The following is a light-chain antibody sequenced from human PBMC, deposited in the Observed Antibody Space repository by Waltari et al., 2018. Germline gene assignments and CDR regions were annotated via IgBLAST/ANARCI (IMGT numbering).Light chain of an antibody. CDR1: KSVSSH. V-gene: IGKV3-11*01. Sequence: ETVFTQSPAPLSLSPGASATISCSASKSVSSHLAWYQQKLGQAPRLLIYEASSRATGIPARFSGSGSGTDFTLTISSLEVDDFAVYYCQQRSSWPTFGGGTKVEI. CDR3: QQRSSWPT. CDR2: EAS. J-gene: IGKJ4*01.